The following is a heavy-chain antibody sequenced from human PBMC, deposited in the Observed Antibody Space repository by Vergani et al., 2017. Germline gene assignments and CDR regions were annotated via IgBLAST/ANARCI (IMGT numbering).Heavy chain of an antibody. D-gene: IGHD3-10*01. Sequence: QVQLVQSGAEVKKPGDSVKVSCKASGYTFTGYYMHWVRQAPGQGLEWMGWINPNSGGTNYAQKFQGRVTMTRDTSISTAYMELSRLRSDDTAVYYCARGSKIMVRGVISRGLDYWGQGTLVTVSS. CDR1: GYTFTGYY. J-gene: IGHJ4*02. CDR2: INPNSGGT. V-gene: IGHV1-2*02. CDR3: ARGSKIMVRGVISRGLDY.